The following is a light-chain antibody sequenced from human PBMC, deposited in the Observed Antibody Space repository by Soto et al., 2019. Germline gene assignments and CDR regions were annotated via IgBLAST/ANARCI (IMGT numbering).Light chain of an antibody. J-gene: IGLJ3*02. CDR3: QSFDSILNGWV. V-gene: IGLV1-40*01. Sequence: QSVLTQPPSVSGAPGQRVTISCTGSSSNIGAGHDVHWYQQVPGTAPKLLVSGNTNRPSGVPDRFSGSNSGTSASLAITGLQAEDEADYYCQSFDSILNGWVFGGGTKLTVL. CDR2: GNT. CDR1: SSNIGAGHD.